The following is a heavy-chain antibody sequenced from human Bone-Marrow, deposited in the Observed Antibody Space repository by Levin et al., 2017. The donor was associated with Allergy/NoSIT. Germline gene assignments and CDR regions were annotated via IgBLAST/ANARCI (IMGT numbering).Heavy chain of an antibody. V-gene: IGHV3-15*01. D-gene: IGHD3-16*01. CDR3: ATWAGDE. CDR1: GFTFDNVW. CDR2: IKSKTDGGTT. J-gene: IGHJ4*02. Sequence: GESLKISCAVSGFTFDNVWMSWARQAPGKGLEWVAFIKSKTDGGTTDYSAPVKDRFIISRDDSKNTLYLQMNTLQTDDTALYYCATWAGDEWGQGTLVTVSS.